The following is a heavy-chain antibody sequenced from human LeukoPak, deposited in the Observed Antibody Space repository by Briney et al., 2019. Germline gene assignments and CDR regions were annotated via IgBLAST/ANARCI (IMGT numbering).Heavy chain of an antibody. J-gene: IGHJ4*02. D-gene: IGHD1-26*01. Sequence: PGGSLRLSCAASGFTFSTYAMSWVRQAPGKGLEWVSAISVGGGSTFYADSVKGRFTISRDNSKNTLFLQMNNLRAEGTAVYFCAKDLTSVGATNYWGQGTQVTVSS. CDR1: GFTFSTYA. V-gene: IGHV3-23*01. CDR2: ISVGGGST. CDR3: AKDLTSVGATNY.